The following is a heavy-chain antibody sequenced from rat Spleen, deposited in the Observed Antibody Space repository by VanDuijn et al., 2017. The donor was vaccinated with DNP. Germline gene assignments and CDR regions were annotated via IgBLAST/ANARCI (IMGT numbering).Heavy chain of an antibody. CDR2: IGSPAYAP. CDR1: GFTFSAYY. CDR3: ARPIYNNHGGFAY. J-gene: IGHJ3*01. V-gene: IGHV5-22*01. D-gene: IGHD1-10*01. Sequence: EVQLVESGGGLVQPGRSLKLSCAASGFTFSAYYMAWVRRAPAKGLEWVAYIGSPAYAPYSTDSVKGRFTISRDNAKSTLYLQMNSLRSEDMATYYCARPIYNNHGGFAYWGQGTLVTVSS.